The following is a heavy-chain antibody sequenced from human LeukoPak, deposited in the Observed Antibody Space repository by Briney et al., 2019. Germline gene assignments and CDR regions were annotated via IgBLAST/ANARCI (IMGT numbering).Heavy chain of an antibody. CDR3: ARVGGSGTYLFDY. D-gene: IGHD3-10*01. J-gene: IGHJ4*02. CDR1: GGSFSSYY. Sequence: SETLSLTCTVSGGSFSSYYWSWIRQPAGKGLEWIGRIYTSGITNYNTNYNPSLSSRVTMSVDTSKNQFSLKLSSVTAADTAVYYCARVGGSGTYLFDYWGQGTLVTASS. V-gene: IGHV4-4*07. CDR2: IYTSGITNYNT.